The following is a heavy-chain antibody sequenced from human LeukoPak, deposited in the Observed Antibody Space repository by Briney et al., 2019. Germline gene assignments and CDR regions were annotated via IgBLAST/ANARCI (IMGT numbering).Heavy chain of an antibody. CDR3: ARLRLRHGDPTDFDY. Sequence: SETLSLTCTVSGGSISSSSYYWGWIRQPPGKGLEWIGSIYYSGSTYYNPSLKSRVTISVDTSKNQFSLKLSSVTAADTAVYYCARLRLRHGDPTDFDYWGQGTLVTVSS. V-gene: IGHV4-39*01. J-gene: IGHJ4*02. CDR1: GGSISSSSYY. CDR2: IYYSGST.